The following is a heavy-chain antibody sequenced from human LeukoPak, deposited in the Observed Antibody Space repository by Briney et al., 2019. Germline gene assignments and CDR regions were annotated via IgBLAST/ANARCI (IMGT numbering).Heavy chain of an antibody. J-gene: IGHJ6*03. D-gene: IGHD3-22*01. CDR3: ARGVKRRRYYDSSGYYWTYYYYMDV. CDR2: MNPNSGNA. CDR1: GYTFTGYY. Sequence: ASVKVSCKASGYTFTGYYMHWVRQAPGQGLEWMGWMNPNSGNAAYAQKFQGRVTMTRNTSISTAYMELSSLRSEDTAVYYCARGVKRRRYYDSSGYYWTYYYYMDVWGKGTTVTVSS. V-gene: IGHV1-8*02.